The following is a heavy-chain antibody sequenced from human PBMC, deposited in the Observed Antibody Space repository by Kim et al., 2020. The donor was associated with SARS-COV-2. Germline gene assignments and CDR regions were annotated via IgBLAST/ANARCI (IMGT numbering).Heavy chain of an antibody. Sequence: ASVKVSCKASGYTFTSYYMHWVRQAPGQGLEWMGIINPSGGSTSYAQKFQGRVTMTRDTSTSTVYMELSSLRSEDTAVYYCARDLTTVTTMMDYYYGMDVWGQGTTVTVSS. CDR3: ARDLTTVTTMMDYYYGMDV. V-gene: IGHV1-46*01. D-gene: IGHD4-17*01. CDR2: INPSGGST. CDR1: GYTFTSYY. J-gene: IGHJ6*02.